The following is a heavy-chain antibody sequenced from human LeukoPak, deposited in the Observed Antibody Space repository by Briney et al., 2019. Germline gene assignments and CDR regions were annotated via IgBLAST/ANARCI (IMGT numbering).Heavy chain of an antibody. Sequence: GGSLRLSCAASGLNVSDNYMSWVRQAPGKGLEWVSSISGGGGSTYYADSVKGRFTISRDNSKNTLYLQMNSLRAEDTAIYYCAKESSLLRGPTVIYYFDFWGQGTLVTVSS. CDR3: AKESSLLRGPTVIYYFDF. CDR1: GLNVSDNY. V-gene: IGHV3-23*01. CDR2: ISGGGGST. D-gene: IGHD3-10*01. J-gene: IGHJ4*02.